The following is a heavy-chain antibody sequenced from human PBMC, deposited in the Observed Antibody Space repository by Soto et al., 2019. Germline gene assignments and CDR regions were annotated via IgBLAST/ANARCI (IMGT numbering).Heavy chain of an antibody. CDR1: GGTFSSYT. J-gene: IGHJ4*02. CDR3: ARGGYSGYDSDY. D-gene: IGHD5-12*01. V-gene: IGHV1-69*02. CDR2: IIPILGIA. Sequence: QVQLVQSGAEVKKPGSSVKVSCKASGGTFSSYTISWVRQAPGQGLEWMGRIIPILGIANYAQKFQGRVTITADKSTSTAYMELSSLRSEDTAVYYCARGGYSGYDSDYWGQGTLVTVSS.